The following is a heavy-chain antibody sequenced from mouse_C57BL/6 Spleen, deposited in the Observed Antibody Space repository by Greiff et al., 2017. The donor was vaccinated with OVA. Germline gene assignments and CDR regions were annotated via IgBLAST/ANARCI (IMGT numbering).Heavy chain of an antibody. D-gene: IGHD3-3*01. CDR1: GFTFSSYG. CDR2: ISSGGSYT. J-gene: IGHJ4*01. CDR3: ARHGELRYAMDY. V-gene: IGHV5-6*01. Sequence: EVQRVESGGDLVKPGGSLKLSCAASGFTFSSYGMSWVRQTPDKRLEWVATISSGGSYTYYPDSVKGRFTISRDNAKNTLYLQMSSLKSEDTAMYYCARHGELRYAMDYWGQGTSVTVSS.